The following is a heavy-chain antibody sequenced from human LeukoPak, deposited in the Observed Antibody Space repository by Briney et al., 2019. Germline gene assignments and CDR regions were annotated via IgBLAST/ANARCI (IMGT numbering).Heavy chain of an antibody. CDR2: IYYSGST. V-gene: IGHV4-59*01. D-gene: IGHD5-12*01. J-gene: IGHJ6*03. CDR1: GGSFSGYY. CDR3: ARTNSGYSYNLGYYYYMDV. Sequence: SETLSLTCAVYGGSFSGYYWSWIRQSPGKGLEWIGYIYYSGSTNYNPSLKSRVTISVDTSKNQFSLKLSSVTAADTAVYYCARTNSGYSYNLGYYYYMDVWGKGTTVTISS.